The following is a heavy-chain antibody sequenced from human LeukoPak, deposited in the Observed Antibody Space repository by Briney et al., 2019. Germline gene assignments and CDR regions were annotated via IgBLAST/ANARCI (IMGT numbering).Heavy chain of an antibody. CDR3: ARRRRDGYNFPDK. Sequence: ASVKVSCKTSGYTFTTYSMNWVRQAPGQWLEWMGWIDTNTGNPTYAQGFTGRFVFSLDTSVSTAYLQISSLKPEDTAVYYCARRRRDGYNFPDKWGQGTLVTVSS. J-gene: IGHJ1*01. CDR1: GYTFTTYS. D-gene: IGHD5-24*01. V-gene: IGHV7-4-1*02. CDR2: IDTNTGNP.